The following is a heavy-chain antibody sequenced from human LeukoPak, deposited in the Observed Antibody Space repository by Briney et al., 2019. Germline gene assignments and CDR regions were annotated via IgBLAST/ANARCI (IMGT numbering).Heavy chain of an antibody. CDR1: GGFISGYF. Sequence: PSETLSLTCTVSGGFISGYFWSWIRQPPGKGLEWIGEINHSGSTNYNPFLKSRVTISVDTSKNQFSLKLSSVTAADTAVYYCARGGGGSFYYFDYWGQGTLVTVSS. J-gene: IGHJ4*02. V-gene: IGHV4-34*01. CDR3: ARGGGGSFYYFDY. CDR2: INHSGST. D-gene: IGHD1-14*01.